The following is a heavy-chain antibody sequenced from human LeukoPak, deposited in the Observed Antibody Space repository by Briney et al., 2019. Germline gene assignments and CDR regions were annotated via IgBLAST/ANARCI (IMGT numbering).Heavy chain of an antibody. J-gene: IGHJ4*02. CDR2: ISSSSTYI. CDR1: GFIFSSHS. V-gene: IGHV3-21*01. CDR3: ARDAYSSSSFDY. Sequence: GGSLRLSCAASGFIFSSHSMNWVRQAPGKGLEWVSFISSSSTYIYYADSVKGRFTISRDNAKNSLNLQMNSLRAEDTAVYYCARDAYSSSSFDYWGQGTLVTASS. D-gene: IGHD6-6*01.